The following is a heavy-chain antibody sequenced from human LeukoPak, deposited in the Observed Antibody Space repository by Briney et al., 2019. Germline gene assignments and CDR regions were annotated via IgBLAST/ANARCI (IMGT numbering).Heavy chain of an antibody. CDR2: ISSSSDYI. Sequence: PGGSLRLSCAASGFTFNNYIMNWVRQAPGKGLEWVSSISSSSDYIYYADSVKGRFTISRDNAKNSLYLQMNSLRAEDMAVYYCATFPSGSYSAYWGQGTLVTVSS. D-gene: IGHD1-26*01. CDR3: ATFPSGSYSAY. CDR1: GFTFNNYI. V-gene: IGHV3-21*01. J-gene: IGHJ4*02.